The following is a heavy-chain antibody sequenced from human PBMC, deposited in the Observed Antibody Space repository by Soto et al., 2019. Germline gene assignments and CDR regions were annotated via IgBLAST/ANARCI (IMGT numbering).Heavy chain of an antibody. CDR1: GYTFISYY. V-gene: IGHV1-2*02. CDR2: ISPKSGGT. J-gene: IGHJ4*02. Sequence: ASVKGSWKASGYTFISYYMHLFSQAPVQGFEWMGRISPKSGGTNYAQKFQGRVSLTWDTSLKTAYMELSSLMSEDTAAYYCARPPGYISDWYYFDLWGQGTQVTVSS. CDR3: ARPPGYISDWYYFDL. D-gene: IGHD3-9*01.